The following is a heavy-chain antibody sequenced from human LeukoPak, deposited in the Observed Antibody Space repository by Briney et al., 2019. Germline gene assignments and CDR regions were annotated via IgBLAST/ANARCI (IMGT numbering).Heavy chain of an antibody. V-gene: IGHV4-34*01. CDR2: INHSGST. CDR3: ARDWGRNNWFDP. J-gene: IGHJ5*02. Sequence: SETLSLTCAVYGGSFSGYYWSWIRQPPGKGLEWIGEINHSGSTNYNPSLKSRVTISVDTSKNQFSLKLSSVTAADTAAYYCARDWGRNNWFDPWGQGTLVTVSS. CDR1: GGSFSGYY. D-gene: IGHD3-16*01.